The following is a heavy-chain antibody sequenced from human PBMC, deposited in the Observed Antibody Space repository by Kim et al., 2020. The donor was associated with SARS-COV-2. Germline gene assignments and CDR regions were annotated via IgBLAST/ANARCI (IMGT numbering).Heavy chain of an antibody. V-gene: IGHV4-61*02. CDR1: GGSISSGSYY. J-gene: IGHJ4*02. Sequence: SETLSLTCTVSGGSISSGSYYWSWIRQPAGKGLEWIGRIYTSGSTNYNPSLKSRVTISVDTSKNQFSLKLSSVTAAYTAVYYCARDRATGYGDYVLNWGQGTLVTVSS. CDR2: IYTSGST. D-gene: IGHD4-17*01. CDR3: ARDRATGYGDYVLN.